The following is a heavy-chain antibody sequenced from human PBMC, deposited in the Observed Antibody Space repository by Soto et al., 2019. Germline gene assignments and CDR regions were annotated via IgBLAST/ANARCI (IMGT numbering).Heavy chain of an antibody. CDR3: ARDQDCSSTSCPDAFDI. V-gene: IGHV1-46*03. CDR2: INPNSGST. Sequence: ASVKVSCKASGYTFTGYYMHWVRQAPGQGLEWMGMINPNSGSTSYAQKFQGRVTMTRDTSTSTVYMELSSLRSEDTAVYYCARDQDCSSTSCPDAFDIWGQGTMVTVSS. J-gene: IGHJ3*02. CDR1: GYTFTGYY. D-gene: IGHD2-2*01.